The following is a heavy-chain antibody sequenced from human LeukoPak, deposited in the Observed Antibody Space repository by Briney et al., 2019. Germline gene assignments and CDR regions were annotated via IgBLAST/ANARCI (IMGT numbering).Heavy chain of an antibody. D-gene: IGHD6-19*01. CDR3: AKRVPGWYYCDY. J-gene: IGHJ4*02. Sequence: PGGSLRLSCAASGFTFSSYAMSWVRQAPGKGLEWVSAITGGGGSTHYADSVKGRFPISRDNSKIPLYLQLNILGVGETAVYYCAKRVPGWYYCDYWGQGTVVTVSS. CDR1: GFTFSSYA. V-gene: IGHV3-23*01. CDR2: ITGGGGST.